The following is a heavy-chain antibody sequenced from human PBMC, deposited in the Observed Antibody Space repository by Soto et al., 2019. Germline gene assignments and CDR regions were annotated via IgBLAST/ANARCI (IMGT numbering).Heavy chain of an antibody. Sequence: EASVKVSCKASGFTFSNYFIHWVRQAPGQGLEWMGNIYPSGGSAHYAQKFHGRVTMTRDTSTSTIYMDLSSLRSEDTAVYYCARGGPEMATIGSFDFWGQGALVTVS. CDR2: IYPSGGSA. V-gene: IGHV1-46*01. J-gene: IGHJ4*02. D-gene: IGHD5-12*01. CDR1: GFTFSNYF. CDR3: ARGGPEMATIGSFDF.